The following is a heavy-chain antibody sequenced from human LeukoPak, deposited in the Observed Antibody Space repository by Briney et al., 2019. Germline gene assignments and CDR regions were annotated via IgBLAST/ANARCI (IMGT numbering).Heavy chain of an antibody. V-gene: IGHV3-53*04. CDR2: IYSAGNT. CDR3: VRGGTPGYSSGRIDY. Sequence: PGGSLTLSCVASGFTVSSNYMSWVRQAPGKGLEWVSVIYSAGNTYYADSVKGRFTISRHNSKNTLYLQMNSLRVEDTAVYYCVRGGTPGYSSGRIDYWGQGTLVTVSS. D-gene: IGHD6-19*01. J-gene: IGHJ4*02. CDR1: GFTVSSNY.